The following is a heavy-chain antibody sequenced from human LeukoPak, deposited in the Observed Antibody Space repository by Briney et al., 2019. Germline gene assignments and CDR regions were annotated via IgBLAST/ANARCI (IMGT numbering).Heavy chain of an antibody. CDR3: AKDYSFDGHSSGWYFDY. CDR2: XXYDGSNK. J-gene: IGHJ4*02. Sequence: ASGXTFSSXXXXWVXQXXXXXVEXVXFXXYDGSNKYYADSVKGRFTISRDNSKNTLYLQMNSLRAEDTAVYYCAKDYSFDGHSSGWYFDYWGQGTLVTVSS. CDR1: GXTFSSXX. V-gene: IGHV3-30*02. D-gene: IGHD6-19*01.